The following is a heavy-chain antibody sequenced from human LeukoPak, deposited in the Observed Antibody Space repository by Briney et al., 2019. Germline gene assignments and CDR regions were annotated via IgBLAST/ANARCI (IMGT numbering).Heavy chain of an antibody. CDR1: GFTVSSNY. Sequence: PGGSLRLSCAASGFTVSSNYMSWVRRAPGKGLEWVSVIYSGGSTYYADSVKGRFTISRDNSKNTLYLQMGSLRAEDMAVYYCARVSLTYYYVDYWGQGTLVTVSS. CDR3: ARVSLTYYYVDY. V-gene: IGHV3-53*05. J-gene: IGHJ4*02. D-gene: IGHD3-10*02. CDR2: IYSGGST.